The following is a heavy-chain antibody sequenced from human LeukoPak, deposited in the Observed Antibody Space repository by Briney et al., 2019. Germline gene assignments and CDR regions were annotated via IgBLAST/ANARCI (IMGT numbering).Heavy chain of an antibody. D-gene: IGHD3-22*01. V-gene: IGHV3-21*01. CDR2: ISPTSAYI. J-gene: IGHJ3*01. Sequence: PSETLSLTCTVSGGSISSYYWSWIRQPPGKGLDWVSSISPTSAYIYYQDSVKGRFTISGDDAKNSLYLEMDSLRAEDTAVYYCARTIYYYESTSYFSDAFDVWGQGTMVTVSS. CDR3: ARTIYYYESTSYFSDAFDV. CDR1: GGSISSYY.